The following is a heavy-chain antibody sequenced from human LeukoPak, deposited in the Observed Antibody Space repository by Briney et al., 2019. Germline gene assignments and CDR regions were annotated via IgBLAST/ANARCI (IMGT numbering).Heavy chain of an antibody. CDR1: GFTFSTYA. J-gene: IGHJ6*02. V-gene: IGHV3-23*01. Sequence: GGSLRLSCAASGFTFSTYAMSWVRQAPGKGLVWVSAISGSGGTTYYADSVKGRFTISRDNSKSTLYLQMNSLRAEDTAVYYCAKDKTSSWVIYDMDVWGQGTTVTVSS. D-gene: IGHD6-13*01. CDR2: ISGSGGTT. CDR3: AKDKTSSWVIYDMDV.